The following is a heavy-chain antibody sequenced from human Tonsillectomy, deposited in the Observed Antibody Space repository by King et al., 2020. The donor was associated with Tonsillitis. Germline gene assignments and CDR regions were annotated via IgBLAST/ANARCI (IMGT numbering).Heavy chain of an antibody. V-gene: IGHV3-48*02. CDR1: GFTFSSYS. CDR3: ARDPHDYDSSGVTYYFDY. Sequence: VQLVESGGGLVQPGGSLRLSCAASGFTFSSYSMNWVRQAPGKGLEWVSYISSSSSTIYYADSVKGRFTIARDNAKNSLYLQMNSLRDEDTAVYYCARDPHDYDSSGVTYYFDYWGQGTLVTVSS. D-gene: IGHD3-22*01. J-gene: IGHJ4*02. CDR2: ISSSSSTI.